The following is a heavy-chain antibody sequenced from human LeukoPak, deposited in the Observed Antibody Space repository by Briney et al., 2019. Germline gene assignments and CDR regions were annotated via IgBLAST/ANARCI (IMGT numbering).Heavy chain of an antibody. CDR2: IKEDGSEK. CDR3: ARGGGTYSSSANFEY. J-gene: IGHJ4*02. V-gene: IGHV3-7*01. D-gene: IGHD6-6*01. Sequence: GGSLRLSCAASGFTFSNYWMSWVRQAPGQGLEWVANIKEDGSEKYYVDSVKGRFTISRDNAEKSLYLQMNSLRDEDTAVYFCARGGGTYSSSANFEYWGQGTLVTVSS. CDR1: GFTFSNYW.